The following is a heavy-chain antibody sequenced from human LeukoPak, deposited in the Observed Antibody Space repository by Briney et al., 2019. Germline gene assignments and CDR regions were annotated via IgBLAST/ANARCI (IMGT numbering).Heavy chain of an antibody. CDR2: VYGGDNT. J-gene: IGHJ6*03. CDR3: AKDGDVRVQYYYWHLDV. V-gene: IGHV3-66*01. CDR1: GLTVSSNY. D-gene: IGHD7-27*01. Sequence: GGSLRLSCAVSGLTVSSNYMNWVRQAPGKGLEWVSVVYGGDNTDYADSVKGRFTVSRDNSKNTLYLEMNSLRGEDTAEYYCAKDGDVRVQYYYWHLDVWGKGTTVTVSS.